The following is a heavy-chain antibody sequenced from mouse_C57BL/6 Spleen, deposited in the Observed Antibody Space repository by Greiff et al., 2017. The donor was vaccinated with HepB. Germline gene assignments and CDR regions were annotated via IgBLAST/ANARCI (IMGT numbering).Heavy chain of an antibody. Sequence: VQLQQSGAELVKPGASVKISCKASGYAFSSYWMNWVKQRPGKGLEWIGQIYPGDGDTNYNGKFKGKATLTADKSSSTAYMQLSSLTSEDSAVYFCARSVTTVVERDYFDYWGQGTTLTVSS. CDR2: IYPGDGDT. CDR1: GYAFSSYW. CDR3: ARSVTTVVERDYFDY. D-gene: IGHD1-1*01. V-gene: IGHV1-80*01. J-gene: IGHJ2*01.